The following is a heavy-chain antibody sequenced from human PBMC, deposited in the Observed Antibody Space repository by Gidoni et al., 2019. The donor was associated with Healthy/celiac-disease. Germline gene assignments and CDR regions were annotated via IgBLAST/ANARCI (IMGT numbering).Heavy chain of an antibody. CDR1: GGTFSRYA. D-gene: IGHD5-18*01. J-gene: IGHJ5*02. CDR2: IIPILGIA. CDR3: ARAEVKAMVKPYSWFDP. V-gene: IGHV1-69*04. Sequence: QVQLVQSGAEVKKPGSSAKVSCKASGGTFSRYAISWVRPAPGQGLEWMGRIIPILGIANYAQKFQGRVTITADKSTSTAYMELSSLRSEDTAVYYCARAEVKAMVKPYSWFDPWGQGTLVTVSS.